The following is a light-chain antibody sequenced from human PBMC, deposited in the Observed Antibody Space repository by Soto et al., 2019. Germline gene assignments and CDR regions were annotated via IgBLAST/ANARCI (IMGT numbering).Light chain of an antibody. CDR3: CSYAGSYTVV. Sequence: SALTQPRSVSGSPGQSVTISCTGTSSDVGAYNYVSWYQQHPGKVPKLMIYDVSRRPSGVPDRFSGSKSGNTASLTISGLQADDEADYYCCSYAGSYTVVFGGGTKLTVL. CDR1: SSDVGAYNY. V-gene: IGLV2-11*01. CDR2: DVS. J-gene: IGLJ3*02.